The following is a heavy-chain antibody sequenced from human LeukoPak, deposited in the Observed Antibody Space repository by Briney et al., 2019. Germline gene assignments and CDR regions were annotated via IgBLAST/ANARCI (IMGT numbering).Heavy chain of an antibody. CDR2: IDYSGST. CDR1: GGSISSYY. D-gene: IGHD6-19*01. J-gene: IGHJ3*02. Sequence: RTSETLSLTCTVSGGSISSYYWSWIRQPPGKGLEWIGYIDYSGSTNYNPSIKSRATISADLSRDYFSLRLNSVTAADTAVYYCARDRLHTYSVGWADAFDIWGQGTMVTVSS. V-gene: IGHV4-59*01. CDR3: ARDRLHTYSVGWADAFDI.